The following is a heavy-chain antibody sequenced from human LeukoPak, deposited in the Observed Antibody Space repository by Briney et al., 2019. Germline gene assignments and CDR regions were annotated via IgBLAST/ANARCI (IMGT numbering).Heavy chain of an antibody. J-gene: IGHJ4*02. CDR2: IKQDGSEK. CDR3: ARTRWLTLGGDY. CDR1: GFTFSSYW. D-gene: IGHD5-24*01. V-gene: IGHV3-7*01. Sequence: GGSLRLSCAASGFTFSSYWMSWVRQAPGKGLEWVASIKQDGSEKFYVDSVRGRFTISRDNAKNSLYLQTNSLRAEDTAVYYCARTRWLTLGGDYWGQGTLVTVSS.